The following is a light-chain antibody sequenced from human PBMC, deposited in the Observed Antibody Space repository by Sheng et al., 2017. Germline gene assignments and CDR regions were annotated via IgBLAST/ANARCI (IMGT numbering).Light chain of an antibody. V-gene: IGLV3-19*01. CDR3: QSRDNSGNYQV. CDR1: SLRTFY. Sequence: SSELTQDPTVSVALGQTVKITCQGHSLRTFYANWYQQKPGQAPLLLIYAQSSRPSGIPDRFSGSQSGDTASLTITGAQADDEADYHCQSRDNSGNYQVFGGGTKLTVL. J-gene: IGLJ2*01. CDR2: AQS.